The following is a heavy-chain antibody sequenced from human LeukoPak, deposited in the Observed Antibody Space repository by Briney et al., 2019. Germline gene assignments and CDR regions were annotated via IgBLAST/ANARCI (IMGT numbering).Heavy chain of an antibody. D-gene: IGHD6-13*01. V-gene: IGHV1-2*02. J-gene: IGHJ6*03. Sequence: ASVKVSCKASRYTLTGYYMHWVRQAPGQGLEWMGWINPNSGGTNYAQKFQGRVTMTRDTSISTAYMELSRLRSDDTAVYYCARYEGRSSWYLFYYYYMDVWGKGTTVTVSS. CDR1: RYTLTGYY. CDR2: INPNSGGT. CDR3: ARYEGRSSWYLFYYYYMDV.